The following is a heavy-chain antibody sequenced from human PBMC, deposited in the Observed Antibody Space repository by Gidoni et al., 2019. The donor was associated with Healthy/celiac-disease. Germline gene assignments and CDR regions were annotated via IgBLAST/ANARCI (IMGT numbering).Heavy chain of an antibody. CDR1: GYTFPSYG. CDR3: ARAVRWELLWFGDVGSDY. J-gene: IGHJ4*02. CDR2: ISAYNGNT. V-gene: IGHV1-18*01. Sequence: QVQLVQSGAEVKKPGASVKVSCKASGYTFPSYGISWVRQAPGQGLEWMGWISAYNGNTNYAQKLQGRVTMTTDTSTSTAYMELRSLRSDDTAVYYCARAVRWELLWFGDVGSDYWGQGTLVTVSS. D-gene: IGHD3-10*01.